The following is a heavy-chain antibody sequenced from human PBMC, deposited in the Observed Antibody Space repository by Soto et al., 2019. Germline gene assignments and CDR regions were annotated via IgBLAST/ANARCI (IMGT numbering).Heavy chain of an antibody. V-gene: IGHV4-30-2*01. CDR3: ARGRGYSSSWFVWFDP. D-gene: IGHD6-13*01. CDR2: IYHSGST. Sequence: SETLSLTCTVSGGSVSSGGYSWSWIRQPPGKGLEWIGYIYHSGSTYYNPSLKSRVTISVDRSKNQFSLKLSSVTAADTAVYYCARGRGYSSSWFVWFDPWGQGTLVTVSS. J-gene: IGHJ5*02. CDR1: GGSVSSGGYS.